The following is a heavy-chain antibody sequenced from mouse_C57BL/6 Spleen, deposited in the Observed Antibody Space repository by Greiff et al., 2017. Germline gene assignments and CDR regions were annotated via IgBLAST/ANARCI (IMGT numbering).Heavy chain of an antibody. CDR3: VRRSDSSGYYAMDY. Sequence: GGGLVQPKGSLKLSCAASGFSFNTYAMNWVRQAPGKGLEWVARIRSKSNNYATYYADSVKDRFNISRDDSESMLYMQMNNLKTEDTAMYYGVRRSDSSGYYAMDYWGQGTSVTVSS. J-gene: IGHJ4*01. CDR2: IRSKSNNYAT. V-gene: IGHV10-1*01. D-gene: IGHD3-2*02. CDR1: GFSFNTYA.